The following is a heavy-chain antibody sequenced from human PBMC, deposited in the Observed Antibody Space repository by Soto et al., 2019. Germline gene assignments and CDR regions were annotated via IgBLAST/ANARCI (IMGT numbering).Heavy chain of an antibody. CDR1: GYTFGIYG. CDR3: ARDRSYYYDSSGYPFDF. CDR2: ISADNGDT. D-gene: IGHD3-22*01. J-gene: IGHJ4*02. Sequence: ASVKVSCKASGYTFGIYGISCVRQFPLKWPEWMGWISADNGDTKYAQRMQGRVTMTTDTATSTAYMELRSLRSDDTAVYYCARDRSYYYDSSGYPFDFWGQGSLVTVSS. V-gene: IGHV1-18*01.